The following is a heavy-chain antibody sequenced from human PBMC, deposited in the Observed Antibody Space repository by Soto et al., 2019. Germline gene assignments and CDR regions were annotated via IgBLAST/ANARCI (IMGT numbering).Heavy chain of an antibody. CDR2: ISSSSSYI. J-gene: IGHJ3*02. D-gene: IGHD3-22*01. CDR3: ARGGLYDRTVDDAFDI. Sequence: KPGGSLRLSCAASGFTFSSYSMNWVRQAPGKGLEWVSSISSSSSYIYYADSVKGRFTISRDNAKNSLYLQMNSLRAEDTAVYYCARGGLYDRTVDDAFDIWGQGTMVTVSS. CDR1: GFTFSSYS. V-gene: IGHV3-21*01.